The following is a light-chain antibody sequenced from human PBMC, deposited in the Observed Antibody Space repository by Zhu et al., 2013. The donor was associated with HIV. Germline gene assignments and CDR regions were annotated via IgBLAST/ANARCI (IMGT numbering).Light chain of an antibody. Sequence: DIQMTQSPSTLSASVGDRVTITCRASQSITGWLAWYQQKPGKAPKVLIYKASSLESGVPSRFSGSGSGTEFTLTISSLQPNDSATYYCQQYNTYSWTFGQGTKVEIK. CDR2: KAS. V-gene: IGKV1-5*03. CDR1: QSITGW. J-gene: IGKJ1*01. CDR3: QQYNTYSWT.